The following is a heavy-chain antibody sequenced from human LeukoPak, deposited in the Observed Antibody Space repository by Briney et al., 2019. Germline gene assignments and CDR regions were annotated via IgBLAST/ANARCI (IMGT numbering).Heavy chain of an antibody. V-gene: IGHV3-74*01. Sequence: PGGSLRLSCAASGFIFSSYWMHCVRHAPGKGLVWVSRINRDDSTTTYADSVKGRFTISRDNAKNTLYLQMNSLRAEDTAVYYCARDGTSSSGWYGTSYYYYYMDVWGTGTSVTVSS. J-gene: IGHJ6*03. CDR1: GFIFSSYW. D-gene: IGHD6-13*01. CDR3: ARDGTSSSGWYGTSYYYYYMDV. CDR2: INRDDSTT.